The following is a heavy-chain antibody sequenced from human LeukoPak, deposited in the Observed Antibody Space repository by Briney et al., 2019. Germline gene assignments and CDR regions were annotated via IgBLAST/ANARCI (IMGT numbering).Heavy chain of an antibody. CDR1: GFTFSSYA. D-gene: IGHD5-18*01. CDR3: ARGIQLWSRDAFDI. V-gene: IGHV3-53*01. CDR2: IYSGGST. J-gene: IGHJ3*02. Sequence: GGSLRLSCAASGFTFSSYAMSWVRQAPGKGLEWVSVIYSGGSTYYADSVKGRFTISRDNSKNTLYLQMNSLRAEDTAVYYCARGIQLWSRDAFDIWGQGTMVTVSS.